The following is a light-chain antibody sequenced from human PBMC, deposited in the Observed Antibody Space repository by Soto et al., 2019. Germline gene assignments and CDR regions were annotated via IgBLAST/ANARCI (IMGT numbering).Light chain of an antibody. Sequence: QSVLTQPVSVSGSPGQSITISCTGTSSDVGGYNYVSWYQQHPGKAPKLMIYDVSNRPSGVSNRFSGSKSGNTASLTISGLQAEDEADYYCSSYTSSSTLDVVFGGGTKLTVL. CDR2: DVS. CDR3: SSYTSSSTLDVV. CDR1: SSDVGGYNY. V-gene: IGLV2-14*01. J-gene: IGLJ2*01.